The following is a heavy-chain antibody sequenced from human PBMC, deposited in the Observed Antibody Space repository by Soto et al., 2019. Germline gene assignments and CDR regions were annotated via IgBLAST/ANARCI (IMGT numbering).Heavy chain of an antibody. V-gene: IGHV4-59*01. D-gene: IGHD6-19*01. CDR1: GGSISNYY. CDR2: IYYSGSI. Sequence: SETLSLTCTVSGGSISNYYWSWIRQPPGKGLEWIGYIYYSGSINYNPSLKSRVTISEDTSKNQFSLKMSSVTAADTAVYYCAREIAVAGNHYFDYWGQGTLVTVSS. CDR3: AREIAVAGNHYFDY. J-gene: IGHJ4*02.